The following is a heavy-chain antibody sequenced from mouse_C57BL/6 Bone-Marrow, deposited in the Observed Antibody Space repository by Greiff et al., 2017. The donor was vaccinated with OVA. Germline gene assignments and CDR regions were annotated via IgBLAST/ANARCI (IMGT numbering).Heavy chain of an antibody. CDR1: GYTFTSYG. V-gene: IGHV1-81*01. D-gene: IGHD6-1*01. CDR3: ARWGCHDGGFAY. J-gene: IGHJ3*01. CDR2: IYPRSGNT. Sequence: VKLQQSGAELARPGASVKLSCKASGYTFTSYGISWVKQRTGQGLEWIGEIYPRSGNTYYNEKFKGKATLTADKSSSTAYMELRSLTSEDSAVYFCARWGCHDGGFAYWGQGTLVTVSA.